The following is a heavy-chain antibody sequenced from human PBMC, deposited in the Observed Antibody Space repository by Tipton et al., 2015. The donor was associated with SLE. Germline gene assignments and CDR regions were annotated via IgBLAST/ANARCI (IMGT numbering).Heavy chain of an antibody. CDR3: AREKYGVFDI. CDR1: GGSISAYF. D-gene: IGHD2-8*01. Sequence: TLSLTCTVSGGSISAYFWSWIRQPPGKGLEWIGSFHYGGSTDYNPSLKSRVTISVDTSKNQFPLKLNSVTAADTAVYYCAREKYGVFDIWGQGTMVIVSS. J-gene: IGHJ3*02. V-gene: IGHV4-59*01. CDR2: FHYGGST.